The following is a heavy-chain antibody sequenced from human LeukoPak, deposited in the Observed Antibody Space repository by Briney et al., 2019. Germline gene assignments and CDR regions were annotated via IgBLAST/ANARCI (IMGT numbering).Heavy chain of an antibody. D-gene: IGHD6-13*01. V-gene: IGHV1-18*01. CDR3: ARVSMAAAGTHFDY. Sequence: GASVKVSCKASGYTFTSYGISWVRQAPGQGLEWMGWISAYNGNTNYAQKFQGRVTMTRDTSISTAYMELSRLRSDDTAVYYCARVSMAAAGTHFDYWGQGTLVTVSS. CDR2: ISAYNGNT. CDR1: GYTFTSYG. J-gene: IGHJ4*02.